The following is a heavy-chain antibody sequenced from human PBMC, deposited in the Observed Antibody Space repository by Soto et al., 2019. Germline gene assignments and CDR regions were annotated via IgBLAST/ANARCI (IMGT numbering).Heavy chain of an antibody. D-gene: IGHD1-26*01. J-gene: IGHJ4*02. Sequence: QVQLVQSGAEVKKPGASVKVSCKASGYTFTSYYMHWVRQAPGQGLEWMGIINPSGGSTSYAQKVQXXVXRXXDTSTSKVYMELSSLRSEDTAVYYCARGFVGAFDYWGQGTLVTVSS. CDR2: INPSGGST. V-gene: IGHV1-46*01. CDR1: GYTFTSYY. CDR3: ARGFVGAFDY.